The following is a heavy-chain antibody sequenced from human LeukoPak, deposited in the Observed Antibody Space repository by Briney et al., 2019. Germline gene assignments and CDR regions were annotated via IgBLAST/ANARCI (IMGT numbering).Heavy chain of an antibody. CDR2: INPNSGGT. CDR3: ARDQPTRGFDL. CDR1: GYTLTGYY. Sequence: ASVKVSCQASGYTLTGYYMHWVRQAPGQGLEWMGWINPNSGGTNYAQKFQGRVTMTRDTSISTAYMELSRLRSDDTAVYYCARDQPTRGFDLWGRGTLVTVSS. V-gene: IGHV1-2*02. J-gene: IGHJ2*01. D-gene: IGHD1-14*01.